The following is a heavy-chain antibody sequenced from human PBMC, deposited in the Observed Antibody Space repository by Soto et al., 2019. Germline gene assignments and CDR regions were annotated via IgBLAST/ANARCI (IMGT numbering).Heavy chain of an antibody. CDR3: ARYDYDSSGYLLDY. J-gene: IGHJ4*02. V-gene: IGHV5-51*01. CDR1: GYSFSSYW. CDR2: IYPGDSDT. Sequence: GESLKISCKASGYSFSSYWIGWVRQMPGKGLEWMGIIYPGDSDTKYSPSVQGQVTISADRSIGTAYLQWTSLKASDTAMYYCARYDYDSSGYLLDYWGQGTLVTVSS. D-gene: IGHD3-22*01.